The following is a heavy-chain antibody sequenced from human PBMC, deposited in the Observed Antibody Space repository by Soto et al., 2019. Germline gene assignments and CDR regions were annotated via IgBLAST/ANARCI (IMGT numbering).Heavy chain of an antibody. D-gene: IGHD5-12*01. CDR3: VRYCSSTLCNGVATRTFDY. CDR2: ISSSGSSV. V-gene: IGHV3-48*03. CDR1: RFTFSTYE. J-gene: IGHJ4*02. Sequence: GGSLRLSCAASRFTFSTYEMHWVRQAPGKGLEWVSCISSSGSSVYYADSVKGRFTTSRDNSRNSLYLQMNSLRDEDTALYYCVRYCSSTLCNGVATRTFDYWGQGALVTVSS.